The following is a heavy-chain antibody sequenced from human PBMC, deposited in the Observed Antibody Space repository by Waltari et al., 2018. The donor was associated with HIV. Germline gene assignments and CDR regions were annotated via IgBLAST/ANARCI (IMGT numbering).Heavy chain of an antibody. J-gene: IGHJ2*01. Sequence: EVQVVESGGGLVQPGGSLRLSCAASGFTVSSNYLSWVRQAPGKGLEWVSVIYAGGNTFYADSVKGRFTISRDNSKNTVFLQMNSLRAEDTAVYYCARDRNHGDYGWYFDLWGRGTLVTV. CDR3: ARDRNHGDYGWYFDL. D-gene: IGHD4-17*01. CDR1: GFTVSSNY. V-gene: IGHV3-53*04. CDR2: IYAGGNT.